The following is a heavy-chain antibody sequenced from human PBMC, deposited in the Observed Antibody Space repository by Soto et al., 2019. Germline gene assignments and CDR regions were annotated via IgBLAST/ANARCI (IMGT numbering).Heavy chain of an antibody. J-gene: IGHJ5*02. D-gene: IGHD5-12*01. CDR3: AIHHGPTTSENWFDP. CDR2: ISTYSGDT. Sequence: ASGEASCKASGYTFFTYDISWVRQAPGQGLEWMGWISTYSGDTKYAQKFQGRVTMTTDTSTTTAYLELRSLRSDDTAVYYCAIHHGPTTSENWFDPWGQGTLVTVSS. V-gene: IGHV1-18*01. CDR1: GYTFFTYD.